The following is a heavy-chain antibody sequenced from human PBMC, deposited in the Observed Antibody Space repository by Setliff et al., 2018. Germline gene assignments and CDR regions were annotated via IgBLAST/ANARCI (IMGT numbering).Heavy chain of an antibody. CDR1: GGTFSNYD. CDR3: ARESVVVVTTTNYYYYMDV. Sequence: SVKVSCKASGGTFSNYDISWVRQAPGQGLEWMGGIIPIFGTTNYAQRFQGRVTITTDESTSTGYMELSSLRFEDTAVYYCARESVVVVTTTNYYYYMDVWGEGTTVTVSS. J-gene: IGHJ6*03. CDR2: IIPIFGTT. D-gene: IGHD2-21*02. V-gene: IGHV1-69*05.